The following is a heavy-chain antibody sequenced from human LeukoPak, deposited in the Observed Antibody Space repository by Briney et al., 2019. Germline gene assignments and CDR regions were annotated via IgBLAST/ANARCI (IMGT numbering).Heavy chain of an antibody. CDR2: ISYSGTT. Sequence: NPSETLSLTCTVSGGSISRYSWSWIRQPPGKGLEWIGYISYSGTTNYNPSLKSRVTISVDTSKNQFSLKLSSVTAADTAVYYCARDRGPDCSGGSCWDYWGQGTQVTVSS. D-gene: IGHD2-15*01. CDR3: ARDRGPDCSGGSCWDY. J-gene: IGHJ4*02. V-gene: IGHV4-59*01. CDR1: GGSISRYS.